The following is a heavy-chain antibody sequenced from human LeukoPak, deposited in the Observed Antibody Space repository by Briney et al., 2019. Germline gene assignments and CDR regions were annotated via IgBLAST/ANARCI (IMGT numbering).Heavy chain of an antibody. D-gene: IGHD5-24*01. CDR2: INPSGGST. J-gene: IGHJ4*02. CDR3: ARDGGLDGYNSGNFDY. Sequence: GASVKVSCKASGYTFTSYYMHWVRQAPGQGLEWMGIINPSGGSTSYAQKFQGRVTMTRDTSTSTVYMELSSLRSEDTAVYYCARDGGLDGYNSGNFDYWGQGTLVTVSS. CDR1: GYTFTSYY. V-gene: IGHV1-46*01.